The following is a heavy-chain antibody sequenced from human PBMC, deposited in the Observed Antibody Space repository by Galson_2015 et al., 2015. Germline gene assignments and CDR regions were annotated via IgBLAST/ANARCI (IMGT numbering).Heavy chain of an antibody. Sequence: SLRLSCAASGFTFSSYAMSWVRQAPGKGLEWVSAISGSGGSTYYADSVKGRFTISRDNSKNTLYLQMNSLRAEDTALYYCAKDSAIFGVVTHMDVWGKGTTVTVSS. CDR3: AKDSAIFGVVTHMDV. J-gene: IGHJ6*03. CDR2: ISGSGGST. CDR1: GFTFSSYA. V-gene: IGHV3-23*01. D-gene: IGHD3-3*01.